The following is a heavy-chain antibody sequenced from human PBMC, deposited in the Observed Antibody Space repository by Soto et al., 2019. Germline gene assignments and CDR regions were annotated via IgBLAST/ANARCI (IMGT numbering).Heavy chain of an antibody. J-gene: IGHJ4*02. Sequence: GASVKVSCKASGYTFTSYAMHWVRRAPGQRLEWMGWINAGNGNTKYSQKFQGRVTITRDTSASTAYMELSSLRSEDTAVYYCATTQGIAAAGTEAYYFDYWGQGTLVTVSS. CDR3: ATTQGIAAAGTEAYYFDY. D-gene: IGHD6-13*01. CDR2: INAGNGNT. CDR1: GYTFTSYA. V-gene: IGHV1-3*01.